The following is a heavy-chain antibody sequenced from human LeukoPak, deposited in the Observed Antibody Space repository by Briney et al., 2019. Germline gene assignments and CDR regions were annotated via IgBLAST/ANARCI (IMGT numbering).Heavy chain of an antibody. Sequence: GASVKVSCKASGYTFTSYGISWVRQAPGQGLEWMGWISAYNGNTNYAQKLQGRVTMTTDTSTSTAYMELSSLRSEDTAVYFCAREGYCSGGNCYSLDYWGQGTLVTVSS. D-gene: IGHD2-15*01. V-gene: IGHV1-18*01. CDR3: AREGYCSGGNCYSLDY. J-gene: IGHJ4*02. CDR1: GYTFTSYG. CDR2: ISAYNGNT.